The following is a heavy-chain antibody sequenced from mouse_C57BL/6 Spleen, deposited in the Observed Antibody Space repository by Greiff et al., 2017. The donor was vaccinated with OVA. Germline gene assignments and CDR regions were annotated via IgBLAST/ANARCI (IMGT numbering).Heavy chain of an antibody. CDR2: IYPGSGNT. V-gene: IGHV1-66*01. CDR3: ASPPYGSSPFDY. CDR1: GYSFTSYY. J-gene: IGHJ2*01. Sequence: QVQLQQSGPELVKPGASVKISCKASGYSFTSYYIHWVKQRPGQGLEWIGWIYPGSGNTKYNEKFKGKATLTADTSSSTAYMQLSSLTSEDSAVYYCASPPYGSSPFDYWGQGTTLTVSS. D-gene: IGHD1-1*01.